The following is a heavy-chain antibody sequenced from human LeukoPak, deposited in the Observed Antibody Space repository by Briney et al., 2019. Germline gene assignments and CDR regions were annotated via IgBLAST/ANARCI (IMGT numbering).Heavy chain of an antibody. CDR2: IYPGDSDT. CDR1: GYSFTSYW. V-gene: IGHV5-51*01. CDR3: AIPGLGYCSSTSCYTGLGAFDI. J-gene: IGHJ3*02. Sequence: GESLKISCKGSGYSFTSYWIGWVRQMPGKGLEWMGIIYPGDSDTRYSPSFQGQVTISADKSISTAYLQWSSLKASDTAMYYCAIPGLGYCSSTSCYTGLGAFDIWGQGTMVTVSS. D-gene: IGHD2-2*02.